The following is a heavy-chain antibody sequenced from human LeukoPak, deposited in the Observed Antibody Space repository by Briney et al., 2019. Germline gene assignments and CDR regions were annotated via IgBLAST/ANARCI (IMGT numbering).Heavy chain of an antibody. J-gene: IGHJ4*02. V-gene: IGHV3-7*03. CDR2: IKQDGSEK. Sequence: GGSLRLSCAASGFTFSSYAMHWVRQAPGKGLEWVASIKQDGSEKYYVDSVKGRFTISRDNAKNSLYLQMNSLRAEDTAIYYCARDKSAGADTGSSFYYWGQGALVTVSS. CDR3: ARDKSAGADTGSSFYY. CDR1: GFTFSSYA. D-gene: IGHD3-10*01.